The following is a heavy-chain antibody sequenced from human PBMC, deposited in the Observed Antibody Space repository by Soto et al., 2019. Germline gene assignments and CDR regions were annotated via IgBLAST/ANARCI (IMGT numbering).Heavy chain of an antibody. CDR2: ISSSSSTI. D-gene: IGHD3-16*01. J-gene: IGHJ4*02. CDR1: GFTFSSYS. V-gene: IGHV3-48*02. CDR3: ARDWGARGIEY. Sequence: EVQLVESGGGLVQPGGSLRLSCAASGFTFSSYSMNWVRQAPGKGLEWVSYISSSSSTIYYADSVKGRFTISRDNAKNSLYMQMISLRDEDTGVYYCARDWGARGIEYWGQGTLVTVSS.